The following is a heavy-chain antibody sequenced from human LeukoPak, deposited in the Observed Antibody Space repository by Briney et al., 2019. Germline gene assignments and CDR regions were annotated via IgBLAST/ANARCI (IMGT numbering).Heavy chain of an antibody. V-gene: IGHV4-30-2*01. J-gene: IGHJ5*02. D-gene: IGHD3-10*01. CDR3: ASMVRGVTLDP. CDR1: GGSISSGGYS. CDR2: IYHSGST. Sequence: PSETLSLTCAVSGGSISSGGYSWSWIRQPPGKGLEWIGYIYHSGSTYYNPSLKSRVTISVDRSKNQLSLKLSSVTAADTAVYYCASMVRGVTLDPWGQGTLVTVSS.